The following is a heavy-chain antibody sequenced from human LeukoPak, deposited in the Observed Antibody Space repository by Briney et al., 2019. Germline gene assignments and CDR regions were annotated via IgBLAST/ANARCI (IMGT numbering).Heavy chain of an antibody. CDR1: GGTFSNYA. CDR2: IIPIFGTA. D-gene: IGHD6-13*01. CDR3: AQGGYSSSWYGFYYMDV. Sequence: ASVKVSCKASGGTFSNYAISWVRQAPGQGFEWMGGIIPIFGTANYAQKFQGRVTITADKSTSTAYMELSSLTSEDTAVYYCAQGGYSSSWYGFYYMDVWGKGTTVTVS. V-gene: IGHV1-69*06. J-gene: IGHJ6*03.